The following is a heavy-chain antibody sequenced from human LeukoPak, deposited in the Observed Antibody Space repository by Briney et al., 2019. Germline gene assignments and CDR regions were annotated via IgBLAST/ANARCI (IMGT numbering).Heavy chain of an antibody. J-gene: IGHJ4*02. V-gene: IGHV3-53*01. Sequence: GGSLRLSCAASGFTVSSNYMSWVRQAPGGGLECVSLIYGGGSTYYADSVNGRFTTARDNSKNTIFLQLTSLRVEDTAVYYCASKGRYCGTLTCKDYWGRGTLVTVSS. CDR1: GFTVSSNY. CDR3: ASKGRYCGTLTCKDY. D-gene: IGHD2-21*01. CDR2: IYGGGST.